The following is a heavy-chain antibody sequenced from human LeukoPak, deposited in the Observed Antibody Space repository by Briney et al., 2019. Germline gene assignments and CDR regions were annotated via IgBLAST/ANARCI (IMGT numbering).Heavy chain of an antibody. J-gene: IGHJ1*01. CDR2: ISYDGRKI. D-gene: IGHD6-19*01. CDR1: GFTFSSYP. Sequence: PGGSLRLSCAASGFTFSSYPLHWVRQAPGKGLEWVTLISYDGRKIYYADSVKGRFTISRDNSKNTLYLQMNSLRAEDTAVYYCARAPGAKQWPEGGYFQHWGQGTLVTVSS. V-gene: IGHV3-30*04. CDR3: ARAPGAKQWPEGGYFQH.